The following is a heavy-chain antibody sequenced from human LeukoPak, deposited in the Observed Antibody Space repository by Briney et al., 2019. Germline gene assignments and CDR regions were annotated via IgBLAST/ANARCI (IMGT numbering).Heavy chain of an antibody. CDR3: ARDRGGNRYYYFDY. V-gene: IGHV1-2*02. CDR2: INPNSGGT. CDR1: GYTSTGYY. J-gene: IGHJ4*02. Sequence: ASVKVSCKASGYTSTGYYMHWVRQAPGQGLEWMGWINPNSGGTNYAQKFQGRVTMTRDTSISTAYMELSRLRSDDTAVYYCARDRGGNRYYYFDYWGQGTLVTVSS. D-gene: IGHD4-23*01.